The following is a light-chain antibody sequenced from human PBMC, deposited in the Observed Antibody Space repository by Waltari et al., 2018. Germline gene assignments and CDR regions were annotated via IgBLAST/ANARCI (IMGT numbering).Light chain of an antibody. V-gene: IGLV2-14*03. CDR1: SSDVGRYNY. CDR2: DVI. J-gene: IGLJ1*01. Sequence: QSALTQPASVSGSPGQSITISCTGTSSDVGRYNYVSWYQQHPDKVPKLLIFDVIYRPSGFSGRFSGAKSGNTASLTISGRRADDEADYYCLSFSAVGTRVFGTGTRVTVL. CDR3: LSFSAVGTRV.